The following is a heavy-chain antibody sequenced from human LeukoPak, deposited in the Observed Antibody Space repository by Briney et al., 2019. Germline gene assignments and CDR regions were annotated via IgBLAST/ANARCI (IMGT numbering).Heavy chain of an antibody. CDR1: GFTFSSYG. Sequence: PGGSLRLSCPASGFTFSSYGMHWLRQAPAKGLEGVAFIRYDGSNKYYADSAKGRFTISRHNAANAVYLQMDSLRGEDTAVYYCARSNQADDYWGQGTLVTVSS. V-gene: IGHV3-33*02. J-gene: IGHJ4*02. D-gene: IGHD1-14*01. CDR3: ARSNQADDY. CDR2: IRYDGSNK.